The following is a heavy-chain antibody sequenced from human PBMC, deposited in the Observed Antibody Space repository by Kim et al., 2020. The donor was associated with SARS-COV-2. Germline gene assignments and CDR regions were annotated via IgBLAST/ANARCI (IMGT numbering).Heavy chain of an antibody. D-gene: IGHD6-13*01. V-gene: IGHV3-23*01. Sequence: SVKGLFTISRDNSKNTLYLQMNSLRAEDTAVYYCAKAGYSSKPIPANFDYWGQGTLVTVSS. J-gene: IGHJ4*02. CDR3: AKAGYSSKPIPANFDY.